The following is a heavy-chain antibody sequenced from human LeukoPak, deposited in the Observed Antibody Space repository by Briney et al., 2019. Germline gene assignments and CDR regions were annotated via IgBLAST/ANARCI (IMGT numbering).Heavy chain of an antibody. CDR3: ARPSDDTGSHDY. CDR2: MSPNSGNT. V-gene: IGHV1-8*01. D-gene: IGHD3-9*01. J-gene: IGHJ4*02. Sequence: ASVKVSCKGSGYTFTSYDINWVRQATGQGVEWMGRMSPNSGNTGYAQKFQGRVTMTRNTSISTAYMELSSLRSEDTAVYYCARPSDDTGSHDYWGQGTLVTVSS. CDR1: GYTFTSYD.